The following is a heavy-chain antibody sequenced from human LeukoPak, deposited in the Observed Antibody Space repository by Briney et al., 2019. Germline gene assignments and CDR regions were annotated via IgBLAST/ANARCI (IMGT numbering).Heavy chain of an antibody. CDR1: GFTFSNYA. D-gene: IGHD5-12*01. Sequence: GGSLILSCAASGFTFSNYAMSWVRQAPGKGLEWVPIIGYRGGSIYYAHSVQGRFTISRDNSKNTLSLQMNGLRPEDTAVYYCAKSWGYTRPYYNYMDVWGKGTTVTVSS. J-gene: IGHJ6*03. V-gene: IGHV3-23*01. CDR3: AKSWGYTRPYYNYMDV. CDR2: IGYRGGSI.